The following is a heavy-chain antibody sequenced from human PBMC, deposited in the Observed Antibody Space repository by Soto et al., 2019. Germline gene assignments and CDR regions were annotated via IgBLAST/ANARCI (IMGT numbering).Heavy chain of an antibody. CDR2: ISGSGGST. Sequence: PGGSLRLSCAASGFTFSSYAMSWVRQAPGKGLEWVSAISGSGGSTYYADSVKGRFTISRDNSKNTLYLQMNSLRAEDTAVYYCAKDRGRITIFGVGLLHYGMDVWGQGTTVTVSS. CDR1: GFTFSSYA. J-gene: IGHJ6*02. CDR3: AKDRGRITIFGVGLLHYGMDV. D-gene: IGHD3-3*01. V-gene: IGHV3-23*01.